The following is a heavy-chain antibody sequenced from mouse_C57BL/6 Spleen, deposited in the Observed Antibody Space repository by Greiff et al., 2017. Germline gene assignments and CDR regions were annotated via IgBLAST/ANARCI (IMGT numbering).Heavy chain of an antibody. J-gene: IGHJ2*01. Sequence: EVKLQESGGGLVKPGGSLKLSCAASGFTFSDYGMHWVRQAPEKGLEWVAYISSGSSTIYYADTVKGRFTISRDNAKNTLFLQMTSLRSEDTAMYYCATLYYYGSSYGYFDYWGQGTTLTVSS. CDR2: ISSGSSTI. D-gene: IGHD1-1*01. CDR1: GFTFSDYG. CDR3: ATLYYYGSSYGYFDY. V-gene: IGHV5-17*01.